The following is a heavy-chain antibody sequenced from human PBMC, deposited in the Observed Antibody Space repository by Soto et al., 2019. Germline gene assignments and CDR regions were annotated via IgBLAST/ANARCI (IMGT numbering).Heavy chain of an antibody. V-gene: IGHV4-39*01. J-gene: IGHJ4*02. CDR2: MYHSGNT. D-gene: IGHD3-10*01. CDR3: ARHRGPTGPNY. CDR1: GDSISSNNYH. Sequence: QLQLQESGPGLVKPSETLSLTCTVSGDSISSNNYHWGWIRQPPGKGLEWIGSMYHSGNTYHNPSLKSRVTLSVDTPKNQFALNLRSVTAADTAVYYCARHRGPTGPNYWGQGTLVTVSS.